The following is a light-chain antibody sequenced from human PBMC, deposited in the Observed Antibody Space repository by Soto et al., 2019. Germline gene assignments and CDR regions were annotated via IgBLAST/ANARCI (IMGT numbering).Light chain of an antibody. V-gene: IGLV2-14*01. Sequence: QSALTQPASVSGSPGQSITISCTGTSNDVGRYNFVSWYQQHPGTAPKPIIFGVTSRPSGISDRFSGSKSGNTASLTISGLQAEDEAAYYCSSYTTVGAWVFGGGTKLTVL. J-gene: IGLJ3*02. CDR1: SNDVGRYNF. CDR2: GVT. CDR3: SSYTTVGAWV.